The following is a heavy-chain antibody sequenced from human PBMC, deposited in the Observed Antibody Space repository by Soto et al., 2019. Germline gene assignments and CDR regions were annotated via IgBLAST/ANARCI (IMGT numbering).Heavy chain of an antibody. V-gene: IGHV4-34*01. D-gene: IGHD6-19*01. Sequence: QVQLQQWGAGLLKPSETLSLTCAVYGGSFSGYYWSWIRQPPGKGLEWIGEINHSGSTNYNPSLKSRVTISVDTSKNQFSLKLSSVTVADTAVYYCASERAVAGTPYYYGMDVWGQGTTVTVSS. J-gene: IGHJ6*02. CDR2: INHSGST. CDR3: ASERAVAGTPYYYGMDV. CDR1: GGSFSGYY.